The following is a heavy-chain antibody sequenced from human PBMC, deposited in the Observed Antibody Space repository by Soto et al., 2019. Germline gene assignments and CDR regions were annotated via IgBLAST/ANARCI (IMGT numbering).Heavy chain of an antibody. D-gene: IGHD5-18*01. CDR2: ISYDGSNK. CDR3: AKESIDTAMVHLDYYYGMDV. V-gene: IGHV3-30*18. J-gene: IGHJ6*02. CDR1: DFTFSSYC. Sequence: GGSLILSCAASDFTFSSYCMHWVRQAPGKGLEWVAVISYDGSNKYYADSVKGRFTISRDNSKNTLYLQMNSLRAEDTAVYYCAKESIDTAMVHLDYYYGMDVWGQGTTVTVSS.